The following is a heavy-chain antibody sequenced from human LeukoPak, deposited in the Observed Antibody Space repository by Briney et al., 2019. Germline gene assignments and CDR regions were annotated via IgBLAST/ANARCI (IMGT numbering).Heavy chain of an antibody. V-gene: IGHV3-48*03. CDR1: GFSVSTYE. J-gene: IGHJ4*02. CDR2: ITGSGSHI. D-gene: IGHD6-19*01. CDR3: ATKVAGTPHFSR. Sequence: GGSLRLSCVASGFSVSTYELNWVRQAPVKGLEWVSYITGSGSHILYAASVKGRFTISRDNAKNSMYLQMDSLRAEDTAVYYCATKVAGTPHFSRWGQGTLVTVSS.